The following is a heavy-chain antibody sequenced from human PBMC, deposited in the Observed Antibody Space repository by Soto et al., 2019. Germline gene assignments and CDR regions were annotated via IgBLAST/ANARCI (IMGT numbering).Heavy chain of an antibody. J-gene: IGHJ2*01. Sequence: DVQLLESGGGLVQPGGSLRLSCAASGFTFRGYAMSWVRQARGKGLEWVSGISGSGISTHYADSVKGRFTVSRDNSKNTLYLQMNSLRAEDTAVYNCAKEPVGPDWYFDLWGRGTLVTVSS. CDR1: GFTFRGYA. V-gene: IGHV3-23*01. CDR2: ISGSGIST. CDR3: AKEPVGPDWYFDL.